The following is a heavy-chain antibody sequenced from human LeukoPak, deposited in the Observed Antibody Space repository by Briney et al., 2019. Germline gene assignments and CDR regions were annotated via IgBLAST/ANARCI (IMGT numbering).Heavy chain of an antibody. V-gene: IGHV3-30-3*01. CDR3: ARGSGHFQH. J-gene: IGHJ1*01. Sequence: GRSLRLSCAASGFTFSSYAMHWVRQAPGKGLEWVAVISYDGSNKYYADSVKGRFTISRDNSKNTLYLQMNSLRAEDTAVYYCARGSGHFQHWGQGTLVTVSS. CDR1: GFTFSSYA. CDR2: ISYDGSNK. D-gene: IGHD1-14*01.